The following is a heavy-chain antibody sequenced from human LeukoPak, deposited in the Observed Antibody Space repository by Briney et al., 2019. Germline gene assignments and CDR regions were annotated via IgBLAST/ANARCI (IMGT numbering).Heavy chain of an antibody. D-gene: IGHD4-17*01. J-gene: IGHJ2*01. V-gene: IGHV4-59*01. CDR3: ARVLEHSLRVTTERYWYFDL. CDR2: IYYSGST. Sequence: PSETLSLTCAVYGGSFSGYYWSWIRQPPGKGLEWIGYIYYSGSTNYNPSLKSRVTISVDTSKNQFSLKLSSVTAADTAVYYCARVLEHSLRVTTERYWYFDLWGRGTLVTVSS. CDR1: GGSFSGYY.